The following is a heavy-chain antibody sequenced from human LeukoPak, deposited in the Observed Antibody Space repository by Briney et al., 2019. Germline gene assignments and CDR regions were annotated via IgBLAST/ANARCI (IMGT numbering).Heavy chain of an antibody. J-gene: IGHJ4*02. V-gene: IGHV4-61*01. CDR1: GGSVSSGSNY. CDR3: ARVLYGSGTYYFDY. CDR2: IHYSGST. Sequence: SETLSLTCTASGGSVSSGSNYRSWIRQPPGKGLEWIGYIHYSGSTSHNPALKSRVTISVDTSKNQFSLKLSSVTAADTAVYYCARVLYGSGTYYFDYWGQGTLVTVSS. D-gene: IGHD3-10*01.